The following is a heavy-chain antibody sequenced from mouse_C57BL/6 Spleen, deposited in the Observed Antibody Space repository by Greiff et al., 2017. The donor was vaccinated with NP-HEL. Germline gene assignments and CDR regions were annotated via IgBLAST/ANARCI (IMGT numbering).Heavy chain of an antibody. V-gene: IGHV5-17*01. D-gene: IGHD4-1*01. CDR1: GFTFSDYG. J-gene: IGHJ2*01. CDR2: ISSGSSTI. Sequence: EVQVVESGGGLVKPGGSLKLSCAASGFTFSDYGMHWVRQAPEKGLEWVAYISSGSSTIYYADTVKGRFTISRDNAKNTLFLQMTRRRSEDTAMYYCARELGSYFDYWGQGTTLTVSS. CDR3: ARELGSYFDY.